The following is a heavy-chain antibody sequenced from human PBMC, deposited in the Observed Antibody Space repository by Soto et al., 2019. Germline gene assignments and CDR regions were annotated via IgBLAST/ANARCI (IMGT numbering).Heavy chain of an antibody. Sequence: EVQLVESGGGLVKPGGSLRLSCAASGFTFSSNSMNWVRQAPGKGLEWVSSITGSSSNIYYADSVKGRFTISRDNAKNSLYLQMNSLRAEDTAVYYCARDREGVGAGLFWGQGTMVTVSS. CDR1: GFTFSSNS. CDR2: ITGSSSNI. D-gene: IGHD1-26*01. CDR3: ARDREGVGAGLF. J-gene: IGHJ3*01. V-gene: IGHV3-21*01.